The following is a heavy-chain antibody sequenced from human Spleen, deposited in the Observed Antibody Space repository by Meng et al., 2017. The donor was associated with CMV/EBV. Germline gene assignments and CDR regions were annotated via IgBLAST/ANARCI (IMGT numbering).Heavy chain of an antibody. CDR3: ARESSDSWDQKIDH. CDR2: IYAGGTT. D-gene: IGHD6-25*01. V-gene: IGHV3-53*05. CDR1: GFTVSSNY. J-gene: IGHJ4*02. Sequence: GGSLKISCAASGFTVSSNYINWVRQAPGKGLEWVSVIYAGGTTYFADSVKGRFTISRDKSKNTVFLQMKSLRAEDTAVYYCARESSDSWDQKIDHWGQGTLVTVSS.